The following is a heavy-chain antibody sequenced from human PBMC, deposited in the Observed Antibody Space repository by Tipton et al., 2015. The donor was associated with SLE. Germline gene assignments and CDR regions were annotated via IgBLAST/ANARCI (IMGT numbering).Heavy chain of an antibody. Sequence: SLRLSCAASGFTFSSYSMNWVRQAPGKGLEWVSSISSSSSYIYYADSVKGRFTISRDNAKNSLYLQMNSLRAEDTAVYYCARDPGYGDYAYYYYYMDVWGKGTTVTVSS. CDR3: ARDPGYGDYAYYYYYMDV. CDR2: ISSSSSYI. D-gene: IGHD4-17*01. CDR1: GFTFSSYS. V-gene: IGHV3-21*01. J-gene: IGHJ6*03.